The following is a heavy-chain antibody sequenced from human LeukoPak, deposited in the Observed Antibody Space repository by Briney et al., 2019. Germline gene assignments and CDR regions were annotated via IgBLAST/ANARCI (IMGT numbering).Heavy chain of an antibody. CDR3: ARRLKTVVAEFYFDY. Sequence: PSETLSLTCTVSGGSFSIYYWTWIRQPAGKGMEWIGTIYYSGSTYYNPSLKSRVTISVDTSKNRFSLKLSSVTAADTAVYYCARRLKTVVAEFYFDYWGQGTLVTVSS. CDR1: GGSFSIYY. CDR2: IYYSGST. J-gene: IGHJ4*02. V-gene: IGHV4-59*05. D-gene: IGHD3-22*01.